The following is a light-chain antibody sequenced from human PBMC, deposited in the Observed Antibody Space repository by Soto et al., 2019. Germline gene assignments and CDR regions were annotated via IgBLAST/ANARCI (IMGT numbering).Light chain of an antibody. CDR2: NAS. CDR1: QSIGTW. Sequence: DIQLTQSPSPLSASVGDRVTIACRASQSIGTWLAWYQQKPGKAPKALIFNASSLQSGVPSRFSASGNETEFTLTISSLQPDDSETYHCQTYRSYSFGQGTRLEIK. J-gene: IGKJ5*01. V-gene: IGKV1-5*01. CDR3: QTYRSYS.